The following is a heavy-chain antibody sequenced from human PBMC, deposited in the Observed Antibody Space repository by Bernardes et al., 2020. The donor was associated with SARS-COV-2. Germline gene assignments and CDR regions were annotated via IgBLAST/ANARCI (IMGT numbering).Heavy chain of an antibody. V-gene: IGHV3-66*01. CDR3: ARDHVYSGFLGR. CDR2: IYSGGST. CDR1: GFTVSSNY. J-gene: IGHJ4*02. D-gene: IGHD5-12*01. Sequence: GGSLRLSCAASGFTVSSNYMSWVRQAPGKGLEWVSVIYSGGSTYYADSVKGRFTISRDNSKNTLYLQMNSLRAEDTAVYYCARDHVYSGFLGRWGQGTLVTVSS.